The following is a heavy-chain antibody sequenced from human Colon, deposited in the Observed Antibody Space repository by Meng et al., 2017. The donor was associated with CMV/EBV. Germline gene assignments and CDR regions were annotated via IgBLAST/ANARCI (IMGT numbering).Heavy chain of an antibody. Sequence: GESLKISCAASGFTFNNYAMNWVRLAPGKGLEWVASISISSSYTYYADSVKGRFTISRDNAKNSSYLQMTSLRAEDTAVYYCARGGARSYFFDNWGQGTLVTVSS. V-gene: IGHV3-21*01. CDR3: ARGGARSYFFDN. D-gene: IGHD3-10*01. CDR1: GFTFNNYA. CDR2: ISISSSYT. J-gene: IGHJ4*02.